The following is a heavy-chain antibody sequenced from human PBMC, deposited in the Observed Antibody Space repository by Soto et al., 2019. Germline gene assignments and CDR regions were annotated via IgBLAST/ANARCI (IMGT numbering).Heavy chain of an antibody. CDR2: ISYDGSNK. CDR1: GFTFSSYA. Sequence: GGSLRLSCAASGFTFSSYAMHWVRQAPGKGLEWVAVISYDGSNKYYADSVKGRFTISRDDSKNTLYLQMNSLRAEDTAVYYCARGRGSSSWYWEYHYYGMDVCDQGTTVTVS. J-gene: IGHJ6*02. CDR3: ARGRGSSSWYWEYHYYGMDV. V-gene: IGHV3-30-3*01. D-gene: IGHD6-13*01.